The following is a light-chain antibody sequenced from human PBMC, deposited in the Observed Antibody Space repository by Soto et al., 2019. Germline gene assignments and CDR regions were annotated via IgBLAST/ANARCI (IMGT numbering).Light chain of an antibody. CDR3: LHYSTYPLT. CDR2: KAS. Sequence: EIKVSQSPSTLSASIGDRVTITCRASQSIGRWLAWYQQKPGKAPQLLIYKASTLQSGVPSRFSGSGSGTEFTLTISSLQPEDFASYYCLHYSTYPLTFAGGTKVAIK. V-gene: IGKV1-5*03. J-gene: IGKJ4*01. CDR1: QSIGRW.